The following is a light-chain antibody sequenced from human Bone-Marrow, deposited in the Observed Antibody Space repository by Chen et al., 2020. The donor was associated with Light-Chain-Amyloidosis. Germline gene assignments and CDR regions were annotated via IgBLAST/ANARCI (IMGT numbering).Light chain of an antibody. CDR2: QDT. Sequence: SYELTQPPSVSVSPGQTASISCSGDKLGNKYAYWYQQKPDQSPVIVIYQDTKRPSGIPERFSGSNSGNTANLTISGTQAMDEADYYCQAWDNSTPIFGGGTELTVL. CDR3: QAWDNSTPI. J-gene: IGLJ2*01. V-gene: IGLV3-1*01. CDR1: KLGNKY.